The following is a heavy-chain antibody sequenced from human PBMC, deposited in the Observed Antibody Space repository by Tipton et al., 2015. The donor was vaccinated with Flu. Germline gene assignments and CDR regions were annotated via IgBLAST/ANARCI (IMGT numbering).Heavy chain of an antibody. CDR1: GDSMTSSRYY. CDR2: IFHSGST. V-gene: IGHV4-39*07. CDR3: ARVSPGVESWFDP. Sequence: GLVKPSETLSLTCSVSGDSMTSSRYYWGWIRQPPGKGLEWIGSIFHSGSTYYNPSLKSRVTISVDTSKNQFSLKLSSVTAADTAVYYCARVSPGVESWFDPWGQGTLVTVSS. D-gene: IGHD3-3*01. J-gene: IGHJ5*02.